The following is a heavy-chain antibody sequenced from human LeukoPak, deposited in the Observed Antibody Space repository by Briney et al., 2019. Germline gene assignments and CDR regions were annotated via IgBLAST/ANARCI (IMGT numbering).Heavy chain of an antibody. CDR1: GFTFSSYA. Sequence: GGSLRLSCAASGFTFSSYAMHWVRQAPGKRLEWVAVISYDGSNKYYADSVKGRFTISRDNSKNTLYLQMNSLRAEDTAVYYCAREGNYYDSSGYFDYWGQGTLVTVSS. V-gene: IGHV3-30-3*01. J-gene: IGHJ4*02. CDR3: AREGNYYDSSGYFDY. D-gene: IGHD3-22*01. CDR2: ISYDGSNK.